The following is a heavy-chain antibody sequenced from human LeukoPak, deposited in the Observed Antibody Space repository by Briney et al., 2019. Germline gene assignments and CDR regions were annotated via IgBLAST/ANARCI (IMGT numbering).Heavy chain of an antibody. D-gene: IGHD3-16*01. Sequence: SETLSLTCTVSSGTISSSSYFWGWIRQPPGNGLEWIGNIYYTGSTHNNPSLKSRLTISEETAKNQFSLTLSSVTAADTAVYYCARHIVRPTMLIEYWGQGILVTVSS. CDR3: ARHIVRPTMLIEY. V-gene: IGHV4-39*01. CDR2: IYYTGST. CDR1: SGTISSSSYF. J-gene: IGHJ4*02.